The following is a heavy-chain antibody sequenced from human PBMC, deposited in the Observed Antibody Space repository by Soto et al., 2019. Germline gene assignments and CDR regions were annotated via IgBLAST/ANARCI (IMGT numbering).Heavy chain of an antibody. CDR2: IKQDGNEK. Sequence: GGSLRLSCAASGFAVSRYWMGWARQAPEKGLEWVANIKQDGNEKYYVDSVKGRFTISRDNAKNSLYLQMNSLRAEDTAVYYCARDRDQLLYDYFYYGMDVWGQGTTVTVSS. CDR1: GFAVSRYW. V-gene: IGHV3-7*05. D-gene: IGHD2-2*02. CDR3: ARDRDQLLYDYFYYGMDV. J-gene: IGHJ6*02.